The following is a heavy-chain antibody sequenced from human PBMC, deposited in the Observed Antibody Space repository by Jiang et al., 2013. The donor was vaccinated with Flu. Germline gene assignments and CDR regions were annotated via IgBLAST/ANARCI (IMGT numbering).Heavy chain of an antibody. CDR1: GGSFSGYY. J-gene: IGHJ4*02. CDR3: ARVRQLWLRYYFDY. CDR2: INHSGST. V-gene: IGHV4-34*01. D-gene: IGHD5-18*01. Sequence: LLKPSETLSLTCAVYGGSFSGYYWSWIRQPPGKGLEWIGEINHSGSTNYNPSLKSRVTISVDTSKNQFSLKLSSVTAADTAVYYCARVRQLWLRYYFDYWGQGTLVTVSS.